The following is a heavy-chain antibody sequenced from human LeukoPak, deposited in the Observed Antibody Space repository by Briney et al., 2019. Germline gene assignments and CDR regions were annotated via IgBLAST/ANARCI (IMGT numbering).Heavy chain of an antibody. Sequence: GGSLRLSCAASGFTFSNYVMSWVRQAPGRGLEWVSSITSGGDYIYYADSVKGRFTTSRDNAKNSLSLQLNSLRVEDTAVYYCARGHYDVLAASYKWTPDYWGQGTLVTVSS. CDR3: ARGHYDVLAASYKWTPDY. J-gene: IGHJ4*02. D-gene: IGHD3-9*01. CDR2: ITSGGDYI. V-gene: IGHV3-21*01. CDR1: GFTFSNYV.